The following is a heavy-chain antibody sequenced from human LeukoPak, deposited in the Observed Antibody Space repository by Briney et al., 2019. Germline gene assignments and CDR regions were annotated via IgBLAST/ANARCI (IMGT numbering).Heavy chain of an antibody. D-gene: IGHD5-24*01. J-gene: IGHJ4*02. V-gene: IGHV4-38-2*02. CDR3: VRDYRNRMVTTTINFLDQ. Sequence: PSETLSLTCTVSGYSISSGYYWGWIRQPPGKGLEWIGSIYHSGSTYYNPSLKSRVTISVDTSKNQFSLKLSSVTAADTALYYCVRDYRNRMVTTTINFLDQWGRGTLVTVSS. CDR1: GYSISSGYY. CDR2: IYHSGST.